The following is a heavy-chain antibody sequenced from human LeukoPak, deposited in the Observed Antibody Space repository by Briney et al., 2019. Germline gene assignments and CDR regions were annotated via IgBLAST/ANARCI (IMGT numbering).Heavy chain of an antibody. V-gene: IGHV4-30-2*01. J-gene: IGHJ4*02. CDR1: GGSISSGGYS. D-gene: IGHD2-21*02. Sequence: SETLSLTCAVSGGSISSGGYSWSWIRQPPGKGLEWIGYIYHSGSTYYNPSLKSRVTISVDRSKNQFSLKLSSVTAADTAVYYCARSARYCGGDCYPRDFDYWGQGTLVTVSS. CDR2: IYHSGST. CDR3: ARSARYCGGDCYPRDFDY.